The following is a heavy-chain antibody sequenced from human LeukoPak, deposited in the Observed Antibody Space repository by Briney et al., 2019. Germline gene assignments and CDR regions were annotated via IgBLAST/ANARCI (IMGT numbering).Heavy chain of an antibody. Sequence: SETLSLTCTVSGGSVSSFYWSWIRQPPGKGLGWIGYIFYSGSANYNPSLKGRVTISVDTSKNQFSLKLSSVTAADTAVYYCARGRAYYDVLTGYYQGPLTNFDYWGQGTLVTVSS. CDR1: GGSVSSFY. CDR2: IFYSGSA. V-gene: IGHV4-59*02. CDR3: ARGRAYYDVLTGYYQGPLTNFDY. D-gene: IGHD3-9*01. J-gene: IGHJ4*02.